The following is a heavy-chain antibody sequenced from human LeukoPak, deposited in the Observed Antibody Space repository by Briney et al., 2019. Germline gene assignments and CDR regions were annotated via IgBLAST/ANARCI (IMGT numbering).Heavy chain of an antibody. CDR3: ARGKQWLLYPFFDN. J-gene: IGHJ4*02. V-gene: IGHV3-30*04. D-gene: IGHD6-19*01. CDR2: ISFDGRNK. CDR1: GFSFTTYA. Sequence: GGSLRLSCAVSGFSFTTYAMHWLRQIPGKGLEWVAVISFDGRNKYYEDSVNGRFTVSRDNSKNTLYLQMNSLRGDDTGVYYCARGKQWLLYPFFDNWGPGILVTVSS.